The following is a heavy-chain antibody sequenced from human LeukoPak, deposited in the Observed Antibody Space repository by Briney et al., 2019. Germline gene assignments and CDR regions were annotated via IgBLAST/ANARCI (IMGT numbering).Heavy chain of an antibody. CDR3: ARDGPGYYDAFDI. V-gene: IGHV3-48*01. D-gene: IGHD1-26*01. J-gene: IGHJ3*02. CDR2: ISSSSSTI. CDR1: GFTFSSYS. Sequence: GGSLRLSCAASGFTFSSYSMNWVRQAPGKGLEWVSYISSSSSTIYYADSVKGRFTISRDNAKNSLYLQMNSLRAEDTAVYYCARDGPGYYDAFDIWGQGTMVTASS.